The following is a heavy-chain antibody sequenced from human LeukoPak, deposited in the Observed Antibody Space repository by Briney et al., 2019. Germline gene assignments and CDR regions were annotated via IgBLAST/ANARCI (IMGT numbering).Heavy chain of an antibody. J-gene: IGHJ5*02. Sequence: GESLKISCKGSGYSFTSYWIGWVRQMPGKSLEWMGIIYPGDSDTRYSPSFQGQVTISADKSISTAYLQWSSLKASDTAMYYCARRKFYYDSSGYYYSESNNWFDPWGQGTLVTVSS. CDR1: GYSFTSYW. D-gene: IGHD3-22*01. CDR2: IYPGDSDT. V-gene: IGHV5-51*01. CDR3: ARRKFYYDSSGYYYSESNNWFDP.